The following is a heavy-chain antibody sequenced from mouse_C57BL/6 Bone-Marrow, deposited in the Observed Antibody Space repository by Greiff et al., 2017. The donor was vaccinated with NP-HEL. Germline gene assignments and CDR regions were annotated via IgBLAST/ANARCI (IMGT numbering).Heavy chain of an antibody. V-gene: IGHV1-19*01. CDR1: GYTFTDYY. D-gene: IGHD4-1*01. J-gene: IGHJ2*01. CDR3: ARYWDLGDY. Sequence: EVQLQQSGPVLVKPGASVKMSCTASGYTFTDYYMNWVKQSHGKSLEWIGVINPYNGGTSYNQKVKGQATLTVDKSSSTAYMELNSLTSEDSAVYYCARYWDLGDYWGQGTTLTVSS. CDR2: INPYNGGT.